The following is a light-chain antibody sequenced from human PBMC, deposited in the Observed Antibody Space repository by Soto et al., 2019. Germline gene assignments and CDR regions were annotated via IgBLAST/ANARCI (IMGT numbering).Light chain of an antibody. J-gene: IGKJ5*01. V-gene: IGKV3-20*01. CDR2: GAS. Sequence: EVVLTQSPGTLSLSPGDGAALSCRASQHVTNNYLAWYQQEPGQAPSLLISGASNRAIGIPDRFTGSGSGTDFTLTISRLEPEDFAVYFCQQYGSSPMITFGQGTRLEIK. CDR3: QQYGSSPMIT. CDR1: QHVTNNY.